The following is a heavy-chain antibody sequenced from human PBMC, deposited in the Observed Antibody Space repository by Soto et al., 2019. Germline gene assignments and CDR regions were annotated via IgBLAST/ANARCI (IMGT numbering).Heavy chain of an antibody. CDR2: IIPILGIA. V-gene: IGHV1-69*02. CDR1: GGTFSSYT. CDR3: ARKGGPVVPAASPGQDWFDP. D-gene: IGHD2-2*01. Sequence: SVKVSCKASGGTFSSYTISWVRQAPGQGLEWMGRIIPILGIANYAQKFQGRVTITADKSTSTAYMELSSLRSEDTAVYYCARKGGPVVPAASPGQDWFDPWGQGTLVTVSS. J-gene: IGHJ5*02.